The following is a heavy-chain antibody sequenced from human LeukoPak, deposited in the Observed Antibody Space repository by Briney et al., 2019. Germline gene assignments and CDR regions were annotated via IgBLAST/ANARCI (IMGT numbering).Heavy chain of an antibody. CDR1: GGSISSYY. CDR3: ARGRDGYNYDDYYYGMDV. Sequence: SETLSLTCTVSGGSISSYYWSWIRQPAGKGLEWIGRIYTSGSTNYNPSLKSRVTISVDTPKNQFSLKLSSVTAADTAVYYCARGRDGYNYDDYYYGMDVWGQGTTVTVSS. CDR2: IYTSGST. J-gene: IGHJ6*02. D-gene: IGHD5-24*01. V-gene: IGHV4-4*07.